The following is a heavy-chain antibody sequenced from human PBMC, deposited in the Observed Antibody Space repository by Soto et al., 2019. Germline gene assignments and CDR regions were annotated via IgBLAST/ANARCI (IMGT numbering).Heavy chain of an antibody. CDR3: ARSPRSSPYFDY. Sequence: GESLTISCQCSGYTFSNFWIVWVLQLPGKGLEWMGIIYPGDHETRYSPSFHGKVTILADKSINTAYLQWNSLEASDTAFYFCARSPRSSPYFDYWGQGALVTVSS. CDR2: IYPGDHET. J-gene: IGHJ4*02. D-gene: IGHD6-13*01. CDR1: GYTFSNFW. V-gene: IGHV5-51*01.